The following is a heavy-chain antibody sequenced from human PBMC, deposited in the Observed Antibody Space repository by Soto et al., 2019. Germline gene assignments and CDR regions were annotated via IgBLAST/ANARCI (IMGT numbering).Heavy chain of an antibody. D-gene: IGHD3-9*01. J-gene: IGHJ3*01. CDR1: GASISSCY. Sequence: QVQLQESGPGLVKPSETLSLTCIVSGASISSCYWSWIRQPPGKGLEWIGYIYYSGSTNYNPSLKSRASISGDTSKNQFSLTLTSVTAADTAVYYCARWLTQATFDVWGQGTMVTVSS. CDR2: IYYSGST. CDR3: ARWLTQATFDV. V-gene: IGHV4-59*01.